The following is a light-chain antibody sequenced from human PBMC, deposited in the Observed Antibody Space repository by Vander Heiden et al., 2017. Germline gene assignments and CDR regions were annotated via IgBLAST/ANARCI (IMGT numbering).Light chain of an antibody. Sequence: EIVVTQSPDTLSLSPGERATLSCRATQSVSSSYLAWYQQKPGQSPRLLIYGASSRAAGIPDRFSGSGSGTDFALTISRLEPEDFAVYFCQQYYRSPLTFGGGTKVEIK. CDR1: QSVSSSY. J-gene: IGKJ4*01. V-gene: IGKV3-20*01. CDR3: QQYYRSPLT. CDR2: GAS.